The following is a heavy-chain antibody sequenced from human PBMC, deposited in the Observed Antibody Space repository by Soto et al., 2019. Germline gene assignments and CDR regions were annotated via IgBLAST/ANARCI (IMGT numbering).Heavy chain of an antibody. Sequence: PSETLSLTCAVSGDSINSSHWWNWVRQPPGKGLEWIGEINHSESTNYNPSLKSRVTISVDTSKNQFSLKLSSVTAADTAVYYCASPRRLLTKYAFDIWGQGTMVT. CDR3: ASPRRLLTKYAFDI. CDR1: GDSINSSHW. D-gene: IGHD1-26*01. CDR2: INHSEST. V-gene: IGHV4-4*02. J-gene: IGHJ3*02.